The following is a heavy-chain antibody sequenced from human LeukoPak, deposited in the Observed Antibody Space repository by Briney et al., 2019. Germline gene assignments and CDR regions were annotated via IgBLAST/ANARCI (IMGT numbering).Heavy chain of an antibody. Sequence: PGGSLRLSCAASGFTFSSYAMSWARQAPGKGLEWVSAISGSGGSTYYADSVKGRFTISRDNSKNTLYLQMNSLRAEDTAVYYWAKDRAIVVVAAFFLYWGQGTLVTVSS. CDR3: AKDRAIVVVAAFFLY. CDR2: ISGSGGST. CDR1: GFTFSSYA. D-gene: IGHD2-21*02. J-gene: IGHJ4*02. V-gene: IGHV3-23*01.